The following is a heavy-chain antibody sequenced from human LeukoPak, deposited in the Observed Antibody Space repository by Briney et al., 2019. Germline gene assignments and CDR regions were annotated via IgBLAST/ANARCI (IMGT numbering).Heavy chain of an antibody. CDR1: GFTVSSNY. J-gene: IGHJ3*02. CDR2: IYSGGST. V-gene: IGHV3-53*01. Sequence: GGSLRLSCAASGFTVSSNYMSWVRQAPGKGLECVSVIYSGGSTYYADSVKGRFTISRDNSKNTLYLQMNSLRAEDTAVYYCAREIGDSYSSGWYDAFDIWGQGTMVTVSS. D-gene: IGHD6-19*01. CDR3: AREIGDSYSSGWYDAFDI.